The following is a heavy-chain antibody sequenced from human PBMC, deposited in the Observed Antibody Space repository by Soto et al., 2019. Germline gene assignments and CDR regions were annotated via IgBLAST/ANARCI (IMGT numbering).Heavy chain of an antibody. V-gene: IGHV3-21*01. CDR2: ISSSSSYI. J-gene: IGHJ6*02. CDR3: ARGNRDYYYGMDV. Sequence: LRLSCAASGFTFSSYSMNWVRQAPGKGLEWVSSISSSSSYIYYADSVKGRFTISRDNAKNSLYLQMNSLRAEDTAVYYCARGNRDYYYGMDVWGQGTTVTVSS. CDR1: GFTFSSYS.